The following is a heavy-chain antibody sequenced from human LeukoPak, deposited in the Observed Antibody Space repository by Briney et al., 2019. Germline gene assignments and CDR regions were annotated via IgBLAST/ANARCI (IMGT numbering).Heavy chain of an antibody. V-gene: IGHV4-39*07. D-gene: IGHD4-17*01. CDR1: GGSISSSSYY. J-gene: IGHJ4*02. CDR2: IYYSGST. CDR3: ARDPFGYGYFDY. Sequence: SETLSLTCTVSGGSISSSSYYWGWIRQPPGKGLEWIGSIYYSGSTNYNPSLKSRVTISVDTSKNQFSLKLSSVTAADTAVYYCARDPFGYGYFDYWGQGTLVTVSS.